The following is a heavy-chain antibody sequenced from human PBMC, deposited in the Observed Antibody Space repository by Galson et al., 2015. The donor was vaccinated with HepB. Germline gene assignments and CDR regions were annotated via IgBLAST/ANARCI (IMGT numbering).Heavy chain of an antibody. CDR3: AKDITQWLRPRNGLDV. CDR1: GFTFSNSA. J-gene: IGHJ6*02. D-gene: IGHD5-12*01. CDR2: FSGSGGFT. Sequence: SLSLSCAASGFTFSNSALTWVRKAPGTRLDWSSAFSGSGGFTYSAASVKGRFTISRDNSKNTLYPQINSLRAEDTAVYYWAKDITQWLRPRNGLDVWGQGTTVTVS. V-gene: IGHV3-23*01.